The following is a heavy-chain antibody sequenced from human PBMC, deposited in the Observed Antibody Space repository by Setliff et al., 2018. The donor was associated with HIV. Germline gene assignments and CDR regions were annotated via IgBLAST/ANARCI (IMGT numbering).Heavy chain of an antibody. CDR2: MNGDGSTT. CDR1: GFTFDDYG. D-gene: IGHD3-22*01. Sequence: GGSLRLSCAASGFTFDDYGMSWVRQAPGKGLVWLSRMNGDGSTTDYADSVKGRFTVSRDNAKNTLYLQMNSLRAEDTAVYYCAKGPFQLAQLYYYDSSGYSEYWGQGTLVTVSS. V-gene: IGHV3-20*04. J-gene: IGHJ4*02. CDR3: AKGPFQLAQLYYYDSSGYSEY.